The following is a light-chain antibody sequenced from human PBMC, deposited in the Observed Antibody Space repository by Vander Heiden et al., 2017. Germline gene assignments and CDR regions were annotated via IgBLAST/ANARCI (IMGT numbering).Light chain of an antibody. CDR2: WAS. J-gene: IGKJ2*01. CDR1: QSVLYSSNNKNY. V-gene: IGKV4-1*01. CDR3: QQDDSTLST. Sequence: DIVMTQSPDSLAVSLGERATINCKSSQSVLYSSNNKNYLAWYQQKPGQPPKLLIYWASTRESRVPDRFSGSGSGTDFTLTISSLQAEDVAVYYCQQDDSTLSTFGQGTKLEIK.